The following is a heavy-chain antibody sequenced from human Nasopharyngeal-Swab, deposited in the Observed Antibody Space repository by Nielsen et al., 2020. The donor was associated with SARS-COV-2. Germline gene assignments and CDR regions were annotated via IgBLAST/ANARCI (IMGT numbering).Heavy chain of an antibody. CDR1: GGSFSGYY. CDR3: ARAWVAGHFDY. Sequence: SETLSLTCAVYGGSFSGYYWSWIRQPPGKGLEWIGEINHSGSTNYNPSLKSRVTISVDTSKNQFPLKLSSVTAADTAVYYCARAWVAGHFDYWGQGTLVTVSS. V-gene: IGHV4-34*01. J-gene: IGHJ4*02. CDR2: INHSGST. D-gene: IGHD6-19*01.